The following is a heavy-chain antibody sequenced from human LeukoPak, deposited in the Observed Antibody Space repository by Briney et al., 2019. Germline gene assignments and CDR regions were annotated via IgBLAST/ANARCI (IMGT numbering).Heavy chain of an antibody. D-gene: IGHD2-2*01. CDR2: ISWNSGSI. CDR3: AKSIGSTSCYFGMDV. Sequence: SLRLSCAASGFTFDDYAVHWVRQAPGKGLEWVSGISWNSGSIGYADSVKGRFTISRDNAKNSLYLQMNSLRAEDTALYYCAKSIGSTSCYFGMDVWGQGTTVTVSS. CDR1: GFTFDDYA. J-gene: IGHJ6*02. V-gene: IGHV3-9*01.